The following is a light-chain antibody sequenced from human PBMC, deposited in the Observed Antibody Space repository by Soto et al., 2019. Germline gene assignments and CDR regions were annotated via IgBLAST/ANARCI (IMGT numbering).Light chain of an antibody. CDR1: QDIGND. CDR2: AAS. V-gene: IGKV1-6*01. CDR3: QKYNSEGT. J-gene: IGKJ1*01. Sequence: IQMTQSPSSLSAIAGDRVTIACRASQDIGNDLGWYQQMPGKAPKLLIFAASTLQSGVSSRFSGSGSGTHFTLTIGNLQPEDVATYYCQKYNSEGTFGQGTKVDIK.